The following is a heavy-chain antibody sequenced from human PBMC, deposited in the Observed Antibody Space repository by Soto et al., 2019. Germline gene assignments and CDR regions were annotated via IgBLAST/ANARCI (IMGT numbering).Heavy chain of an antibody. D-gene: IGHD1-1*01. CDR2: IYYSGST. CDR1: GGSISSSSYY. J-gene: IGHJ4*02. V-gene: IGHV4-39*01. Sequence: PSETLSLTCTVSGGSISSSSYYWGWIRQPPGKGLEWIGSIYYSGSTYYNPSLKSRVTISVDTSKNQFSLKLSSVTAADTAVYYCARHTKCGTSFYFWGQGTLVTVSS. CDR3: ARHTKCGTSFYF.